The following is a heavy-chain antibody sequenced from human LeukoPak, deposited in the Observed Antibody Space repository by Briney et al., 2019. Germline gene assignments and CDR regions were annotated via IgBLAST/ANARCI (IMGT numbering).Heavy chain of an antibody. CDR3: ARDPGNSSDYYGLFDP. D-gene: IGHD3-22*01. V-gene: IGHV1-2*02. CDR1: GYTFTGYY. CDR2: INPNSGDT. J-gene: IGHJ5*02. Sequence: ASVKVSCKASGYTFTGYYMHWVRQAPGQGLEWMGWINPNSGDTNSAQKFQGRVTMTRDTSISTAYMELIKLRFDDMAVYYCARDPGNSSDYYGLFDPWGQGTLATVSS.